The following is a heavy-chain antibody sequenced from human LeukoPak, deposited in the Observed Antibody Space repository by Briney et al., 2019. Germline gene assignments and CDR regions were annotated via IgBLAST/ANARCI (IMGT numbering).Heavy chain of an antibody. J-gene: IGHJ6*02. Sequence: GGSLRLSCAASGFTFSSYSVNWVRQAPGKGLERVSYISSSSSTIYYADSVKGRFTISRDNAKNTLYLQMNSLRAEDTAVYYCAKDHWQWLAYYYYGMDVWGQGTTVTVSS. CDR2: ISSSSSTI. D-gene: IGHD6-19*01. CDR3: AKDHWQWLAYYYYGMDV. CDR1: GFTFSSYS. V-gene: IGHV3-48*01.